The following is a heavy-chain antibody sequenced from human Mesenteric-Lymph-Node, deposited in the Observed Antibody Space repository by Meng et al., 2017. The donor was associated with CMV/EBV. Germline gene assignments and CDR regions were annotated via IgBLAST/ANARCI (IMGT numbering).Heavy chain of an antibody. V-gene: IGHV3-23*01. CDR1: GFTFSSSW. Sequence: GESLKISCAASGFTFSSSWMHWVCQAPEKGLEWVSAISGSGGSTYYADSVKGRFTISRDNSKNTLYLQMNSLRAEDTAVYSCAKDARYCSSSTCYPNPYYFDYWGQGMLVTVSS. J-gene: IGHJ4*02. CDR2: ISGSGGST. CDR3: AKDARYCSSSTCYPNPYYFDY. D-gene: IGHD2-2*01.